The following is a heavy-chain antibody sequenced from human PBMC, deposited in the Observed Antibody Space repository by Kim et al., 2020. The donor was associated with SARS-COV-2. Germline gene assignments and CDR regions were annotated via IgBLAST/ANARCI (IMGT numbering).Heavy chain of an antibody. CDR2: IYTSGST. Sequence: SETLSLTCTVSGGSISSYYWSWIRQPAGKGLEWIGRIYTSGSTNYNPSLKSRVTMSVDTSKNQFSLKLSSVTAADTAVYYCARDYGDYGDYYYGMDVWGQGTTVTVSS. D-gene: IGHD4-17*01. V-gene: IGHV4-4*07. CDR3: ARDYGDYGDYYYGMDV. CDR1: GGSISSYY. J-gene: IGHJ6*02.